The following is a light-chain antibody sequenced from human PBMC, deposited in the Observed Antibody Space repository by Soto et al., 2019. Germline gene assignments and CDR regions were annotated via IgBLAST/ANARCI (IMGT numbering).Light chain of an antibody. Sequence: EIVLTQSPATLSLSPGERATLSCRASQSVSSYLAWYQQKPGQAPRLLIYDASNRATGIPARFSGSGSGTEFTSTISSLEPEDFAVYYCQQRSNWPPMYTFGQGTKLEIK. J-gene: IGKJ2*01. CDR2: DAS. CDR3: QQRSNWPPMYT. V-gene: IGKV3-11*01. CDR1: QSVSSY.